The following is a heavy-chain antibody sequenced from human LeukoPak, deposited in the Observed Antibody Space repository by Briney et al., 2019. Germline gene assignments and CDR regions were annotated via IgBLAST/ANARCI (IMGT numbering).Heavy chain of an antibody. V-gene: IGHV1-69*05. CDR3: ARGWGWLQFHFDY. CDR2: IIPIFGTA. D-gene: IGHD5-24*01. J-gene: IGHJ4*02. CDR1: GGTFSSYA. Sequence: SVKVSCKASGGTFSSYAISWVRQAPGQGLEWMGGIIPIFGTANYAQKFQGRVTITTDESTSTAYMELSSLRSEDTAVYYCARGWGWLQFHFDYWGQGTLVIVSS.